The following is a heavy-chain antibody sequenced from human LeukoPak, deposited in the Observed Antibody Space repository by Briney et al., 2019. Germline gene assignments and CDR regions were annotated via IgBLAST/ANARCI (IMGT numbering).Heavy chain of an antibody. V-gene: IGHV4-39*01. D-gene: IGHD3-16*02. Sequence: KPSETLSLTCTVSGGSISSYYWGWIRQPPGKGLEWIGSIYYSGNTYYNPSLKSRVTISVDTSKNLFSLKLSSVTAADTAVYYCARQYYDYVWGSYRDLYYFDYWGQGTLVTVSS. CDR2: IYYSGNT. J-gene: IGHJ4*02. CDR1: GGSISSYY. CDR3: ARQYYDYVWGSYRDLYYFDY.